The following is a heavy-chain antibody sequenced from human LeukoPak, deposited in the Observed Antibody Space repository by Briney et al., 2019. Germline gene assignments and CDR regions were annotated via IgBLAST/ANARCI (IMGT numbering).Heavy chain of an antibody. CDR2: ISSSSSTI. J-gene: IGHJ5*02. V-gene: IGHV3-48*02. D-gene: IGHD2-15*01. CDR3: ARERISANNWFDP. Sequence: GGSLRLSCTASGFTFSTYSMNWVRQAPGKGLEWVSYISSSSSTIYYADSVKGRFTISRDNAKNSLYLQMNSLRDEDTAVYYCARERISANNWFDPWGQGTLVTVSS. CDR1: GFTFSTYS.